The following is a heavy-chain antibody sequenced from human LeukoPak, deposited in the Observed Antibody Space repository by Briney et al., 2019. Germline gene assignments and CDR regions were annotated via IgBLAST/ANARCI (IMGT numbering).Heavy chain of an antibody. Sequence: GGSLRLSCAASGFTFSDYWMSWVRQAPGKGLEWVANIKKDGSEKYYVDSVKGRFTISRDNAKNSLFLQTNSLRADDTAVYYCARDSGWFRFDYWGQGTLVTVSS. CDR1: GFTFSDYW. D-gene: IGHD6-13*01. V-gene: IGHV3-7*03. J-gene: IGHJ4*02. CDR2: IKKDGSEK. CDR3: ARDSGWFRFDY.